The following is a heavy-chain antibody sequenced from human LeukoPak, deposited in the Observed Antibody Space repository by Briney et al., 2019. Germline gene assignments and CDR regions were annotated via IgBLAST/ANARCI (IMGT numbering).Heavy chain of an antibody. J-gene: IGHJ6*02. Sequence: GGSLRLSCAASGFTFSNSWLSWVRQAPGKGLEWVGRIKSKTDGGSTDYAAPVKGRFTISRDDSKHTLYLQMNSLKTEDTAVYYWTTGGYCSSTSCYYYYGMDVWGQGTTVTVSS. V-gene: IGHV3-15*01. CDR2: IKSKTDGGST. CDR3: TTGGYCSSTSCYYYYGMDV. D-gene: IGHD2-2*01. CDR1: GFTFSNSW.